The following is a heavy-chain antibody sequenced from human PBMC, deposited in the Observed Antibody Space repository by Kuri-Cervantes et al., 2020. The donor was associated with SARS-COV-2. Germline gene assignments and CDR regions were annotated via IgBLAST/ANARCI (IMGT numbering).Heavy chain of an antibody. V-gene: IGHV4-39*07. CDR2: INHSGST. CDR3: ARGGDDILTGYPAYFDY. J-gene: IGHJ4*02. CDR1: GGSISSSSYY. D-gene: IGHD3-9*01. Sequence: SETLSLTCTVAGGSISSSSYYWGWIRQPPGKGLEWIGEINHSGSTNYNPSLKSRVTISVDTSKNQFSLKLSSVTAADTAVYYCARGGDDILTGYPAYFDYWGQGTLVTVSS.